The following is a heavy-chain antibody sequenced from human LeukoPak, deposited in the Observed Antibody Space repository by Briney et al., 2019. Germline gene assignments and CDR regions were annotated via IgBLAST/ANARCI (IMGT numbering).Heavy chain of an antibody. CDR2: ISSSSSYI. CDR3: ARAVSAGSGVNWFDP. CDR1: GFTFSSYS. Sequence: SGGSLRLSCAASGFTFSSYSMNWVRQAPGKGLEWVSSISSSSSYIYYADSVKGRFTISRDNAKNSLYLQMNSLRAEDTAVYYCARAVSAGSGVNWFDPWGQGTLVTVSS. D-gene: IGHD6-13*01. J-gene: IGHJ5*02. V-gene: IGHV3-21*01.